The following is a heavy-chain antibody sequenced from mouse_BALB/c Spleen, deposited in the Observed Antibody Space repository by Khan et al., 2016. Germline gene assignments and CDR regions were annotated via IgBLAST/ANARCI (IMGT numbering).Heavy chain of an antibody. D-gene: IGHD1-3*01. CDR2: INTYTGEP. CDR1: GFSFTNYG. V-gene: IGHV9-1*02. J-gene: IGHJ4*01. CDR3: ARGIKDAMDY. Sequence: QVQLQQSGPELKKPGETVKISCKASGFSFTNYGMHWVKQAPGKGLKWMGWINTYTGEPTYADDFKGRFAFSLETSASTAYLQINNLKNEDMATYFCARGIKDAMDYWGQGTSVTVSS.